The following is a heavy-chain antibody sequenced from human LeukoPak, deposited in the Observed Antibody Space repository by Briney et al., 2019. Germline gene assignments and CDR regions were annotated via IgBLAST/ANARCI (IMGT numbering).Heavy chain of an antibody. CDR2: IKHSGST. D-gene: IGHD6-19*01. CDR3: ARELYSSSLHTFDP. Sequence: SETLSLTCAVYGGSFSGYYWSWIRQPPGKGLEWIGEIKHSGSTNYNPSLKSRVTISVDTSKNQFSLKLSSVTAADTAVYYCARELYSSSLHTFDPWGQGTLVTVSS. CDR1: GGSFSGYY. V-gene: IGHV4-34*01. J-gene: IGHJ5*02.